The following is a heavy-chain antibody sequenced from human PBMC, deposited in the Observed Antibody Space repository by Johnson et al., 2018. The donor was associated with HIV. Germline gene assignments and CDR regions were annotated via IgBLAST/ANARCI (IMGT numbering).Heavy chain of an antibody. CDR2: IRTKTNSYAT. J-gene: IGHJ3*02. V-gene: IGHV3-73*01. CDR3: TRQNWAFDI. Sequence: VQLVESGGGLVQPGGSLKLSCAASGFTFSGSAMHWVRQAAGKGLEWVGRIRTKTNSYATTYTASVNGRFTISRDDSENTAYLQMNSLTIEDTAVYYCTRQNWAFDIWGQGTMVTVSS. CDR1: GFTFSGSA.